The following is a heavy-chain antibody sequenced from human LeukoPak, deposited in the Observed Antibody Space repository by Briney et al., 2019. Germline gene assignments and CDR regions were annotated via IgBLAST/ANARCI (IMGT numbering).Heavy chain of an antibody. Sequence: GGSLRLSCAASGFTFSSYGMHWVRQAPGKGLEWVAVISYDGSNKYYADSVKGRFTISRDNSKNTLYLQMNSLRAEDTAVYYCAKGTYYYGSAESTGSWYFDLWGRGTLVTVSS. CDR3: AKGTYYYGSAESTGSWYFDL. D-gene: IGHD3-10*01. J-gene: IGHJ2*01. V-gene: IGHV3-30*18. CDR1: GFTFSSYG. CDR2: ISYDGSNK.